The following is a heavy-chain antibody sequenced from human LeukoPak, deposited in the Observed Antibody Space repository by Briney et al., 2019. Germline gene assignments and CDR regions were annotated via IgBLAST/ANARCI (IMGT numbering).Heavy chain of an antibody. V-gene: IGHV3-23*01. Sequence: GGSLRLSCAASGFTFSSYAMSWVRQAPGKGLEWVSAISGPGGNTYYADSVKGRFTISRDNSKNTLYLQMNSLRAEDTAVYYCARNQRRLDYWGQGTLVTVSS. CDR2: ISGPGGNT. CDR3: ARNQRRLDY. J-gene: IGHJ4*02. CDR1: GFTFSSYA. D-gene: IGHD1-14*01.